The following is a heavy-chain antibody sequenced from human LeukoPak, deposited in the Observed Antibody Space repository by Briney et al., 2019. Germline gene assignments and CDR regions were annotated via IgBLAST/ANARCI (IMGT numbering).Heavy chain of an antibody. CDR1: GYSISSHYC. Sequence: SETLSLTCSVSGYSISSHYCWGWIRQPPGKGLEWIGSVCHSGNSFYNPSLKSRVTISVDRSKNQFSLKLSSVTAADTAVYYCARDGIGYDAFDIWGQGTMVTVSS. J-gene: IGHJ3*02. CDR2: VCHSGNS. D-gene: IGHD2-15*01. V-gene: IGHV4-38-2*02. CDR3: ARDGIGYDAFDI.